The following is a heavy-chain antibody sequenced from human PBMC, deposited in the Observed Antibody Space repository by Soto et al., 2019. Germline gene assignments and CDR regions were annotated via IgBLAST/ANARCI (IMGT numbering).Heavy chain of an antibody. D-gene: IGHD3-22*01. Sequence: SGPTLVNPAQTLTLTCTFSGFSLSTSGMCVSCIRQPPGKALEWLALIDWDDYKYYSTSLKTRLAISKDTSKNQVVLTMTNMDPVDTATYYCARILADSSGYYYGSYYYYGMDVWGQGTTVTVSS. CDR2: IDWDDYK. CDR1: GFSLSTSGMC. J-gene: IGHJ6*02. V-gene: IGHV2-70*01. CDR3: ARILADSSGYYYGSYYYYGMDV.